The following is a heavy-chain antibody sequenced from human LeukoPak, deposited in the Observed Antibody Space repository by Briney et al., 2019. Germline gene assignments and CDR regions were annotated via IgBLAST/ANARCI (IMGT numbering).Heavy chain of an antibody. D-gene: IGHD4-11*01. CDR3: ARLTTVTTTTPYYMDV. Sequence: GESLKISCKGSEYSFTTYWIGWVRQMPGKGLEWLGIIYPGDYETRYSPSFQGQVTISADKSISAAYLQWSSLKASDTAMYYCARLTTVTTTTPYYMDVWGKGTTVTVSS. J-gene: IGHJ6*03. CDR2: IYPGDYET. CDR1: EYSFTTYW. V-gene: IGHV5-51*01.